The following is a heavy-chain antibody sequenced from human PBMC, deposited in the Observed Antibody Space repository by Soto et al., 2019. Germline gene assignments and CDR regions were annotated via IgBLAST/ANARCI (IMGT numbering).Heavy chain of an antibody. J-gene: IGHJ4*02. Sequence: EVQLLESGGGLVQPGGSLRLSCSAAGFKFSNYAMSWVRQAPGKGLDWVSGITGNGYGTYYADSVKGRFTISRDNSESTLYLQMNSLRAEDTAVYYCAKDLFIVLPGAVGGNNYFDYCGQGALVTVFS. CDR1: GFKFSNYA. CDR3: AKDLFIVLPGAVGGNNYFDY. V-gene: IGHV3-23*01. CDR2: ITGNGYGT. D-gene: IGHD2-2*01.